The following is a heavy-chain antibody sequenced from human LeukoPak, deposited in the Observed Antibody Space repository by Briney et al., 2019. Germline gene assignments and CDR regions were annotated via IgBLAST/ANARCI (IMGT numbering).Heavy chain of an antibody. J-gene: IGHJ4*02. CDR3: ASLSRGAAHY. CDR1: GGSISSSTYY. D-gene: IGHD1-26*01. V-gene: IGHV4-39*02. Sequence: PSETLSLTCTVSGGSISSSTYYWAWIRQPPGKGLEWIGSIYYTGTTYYNPSLKSRVAISVDTSKNHFSLSLSSVTAADTAVYYCASLSRGAAHYWGQGPLVTVSS. CDR2: IYYTGTT.